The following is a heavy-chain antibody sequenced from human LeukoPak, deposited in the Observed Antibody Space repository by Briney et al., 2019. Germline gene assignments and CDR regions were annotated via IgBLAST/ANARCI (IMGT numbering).Heavy chain of an antibody. D-gene: IGHD5-24*01. V-gene: IGHV3-23*01. J-gene: IGHJ4*02. CDR1: GFTFSSYA. Sequence: GGSLRLSYAASGFTFSSYAMSWVRQAPGKGLEWVSAISGGGGSAYYADSVKGRFTISRDNSKNTLYLQMNSLRAEDTAVYYCAKGPERWLQSLYFDYWGQGTLVTVSS. CDR2: ISGGGGSA. CDR3: AKGPERWLQSLYFDY.